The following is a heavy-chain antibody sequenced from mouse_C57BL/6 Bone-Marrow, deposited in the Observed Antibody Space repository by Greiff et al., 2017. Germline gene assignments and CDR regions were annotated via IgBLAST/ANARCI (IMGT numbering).Heavy chain of an antibody. V-gene: IGHV1-55*01. Sequence: QVQLQQPGAELVKPGGSVKMSCKASGYTFTSYWITWVKQRPGQGLEWIGDIYPGSGSTNYNEKFNSKATLTVDTSSSTAYMQLSSLTSEDSAVYYCARGGLGLRRGYWGQGTTLTVSS. CDR3: ARGGLGLRRGY. D-gene: IGHD2-4*01. J-gene: IGHJ2*01. CDR1: GYTFTSYW. CDR2: IYPGSGST.